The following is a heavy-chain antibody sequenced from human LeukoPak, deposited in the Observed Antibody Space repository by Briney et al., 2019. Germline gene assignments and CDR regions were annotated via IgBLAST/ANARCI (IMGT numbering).Heavy chain of an antibody. V-gene: IGHV3-23*01. J-gene: IGHJ3*02. CDR3: AKSRLGAGSGWGPNAFDI. Sequence: GGSLRLSCAAPGFTFSSYAMSWVRQAPGKGLEWVSAISGSGGSTYYADSVKGRFTISRDNSKNTLYLQMNSLRAEDTAVYYCAKSRLGAGSGWGPNAFDIWGQGTMVTVSS. CDR1: GFTFSSYA. D-gene: IGHD6-19*01. CDR2: ISGSGGST.